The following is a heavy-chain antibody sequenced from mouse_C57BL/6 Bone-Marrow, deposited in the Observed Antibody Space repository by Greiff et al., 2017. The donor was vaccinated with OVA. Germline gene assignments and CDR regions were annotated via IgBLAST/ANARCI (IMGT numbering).Heavy chain of an antibody. CDR1: GYTFTDYY. CDR2: INPNNGGT. J-gene: IGHJ2*01. CDR3: ARRTSLRRGYYFDY. V-gene: IGHV1-26*01. Sequence: VQLQQSGPELVKPGASVKISCKASGYTFTDYYMNWVKQSHGKSLEWIGDINPNNGGTSYNQKFKGKATLTVDKSSSTAYMELRSLTSEDSAVYYCARRTSLRRGYYFDYWGQGTTLTVSS. D-gene: IGHD2-12*01.